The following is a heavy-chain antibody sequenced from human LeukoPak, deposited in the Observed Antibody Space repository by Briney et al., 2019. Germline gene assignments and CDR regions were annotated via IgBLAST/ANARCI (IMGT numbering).Heavy chain of an antibody. CDR2: ISGSGGST. V-gene: IGHV3-23*01. CDR1: GFTFSSYA. D-gene: IGHD5-18*01. J-gene: IGHJ4*02. Sequence: GGSLRLSCAASGFTFSSYAMSWVRQAPGKGLEWVSAISGSGGSTYCADSVKGRFTISRDNSKNTLYLQMNSLRAEDTAVYYCAKDTGYSYGLYYFDYWGQGTLVTVSS. CDR3: AKDTGYSYGLYYFDY.